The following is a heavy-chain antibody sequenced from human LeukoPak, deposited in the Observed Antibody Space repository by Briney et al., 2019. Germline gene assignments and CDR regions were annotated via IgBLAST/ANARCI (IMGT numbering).Heavy chain of an antibody. D-gene: IGHD5-24*01. Sequence: KPSETLSLTCTVSGGSISSSSYYWGWIRQPPGKGLEWIGSIYYSGSTYYNPSLKSRVTISVDTSRNQFSLKLSSVTAADTAVYYCARLVPEMATNVFDYWGQGTLVTVSS. CDR3: ARLVPEMATNVFDY. V-gene: IGHV4-39*01. CDR2: IYYSGST. CDR1: GGSISSSSYY. J-gene: IGHJ4*02.